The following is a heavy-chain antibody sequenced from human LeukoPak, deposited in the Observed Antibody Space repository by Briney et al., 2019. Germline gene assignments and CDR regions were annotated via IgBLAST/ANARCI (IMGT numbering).Heavy chain of an antibody. CDR1: GFIFSNYG. J-gene: IGHJ4*02. D-gene: IGHD4-17*01. Sequence: PGGSLRLSCAATGFIFSNYGMHWVRQAPGKGLEWVALIWYDGRNKYYVDSVKGRFTISRDNSKNTLYLQMNSLTAEDTAVYYCAGGGYDYGEGDYWGQGTLVPVSS. CDR3: AGGGYDYGEGDY. V-gene: IGHV3-33*01. CDR2: IWYDGRNK.